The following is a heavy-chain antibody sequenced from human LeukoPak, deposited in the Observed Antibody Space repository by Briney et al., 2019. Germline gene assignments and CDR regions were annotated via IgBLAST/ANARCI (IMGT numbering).Heavy chain of an antibody. D-gene: IGHD1-14*01. CDR1: GGTFSSYA. Sequence: ASVKVSCKASGGTFSSYAISWVRQAPGQGLEWMGGIIPIFGTANYAQKFQGRVTITADESTSTAYMELSSLRSDDTAVYYCARVSSPLQYNWFDPWGQGTLVTVSS. J-gene: IGHJ5*02. CDR3: ARVSSPLQYNWFDP. V-gene: IGHV1-69*01. CDR2: IIPIFGTA.